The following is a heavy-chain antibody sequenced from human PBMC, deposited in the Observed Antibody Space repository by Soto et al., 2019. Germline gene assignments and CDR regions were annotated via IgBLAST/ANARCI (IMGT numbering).Heavy chain of an antibody. CDR1: GGSFSGYY. Sequence: SETLSLTCAVYGGSFSGYYWSWIRQPPGKGLEWIGEINHSGSTNYNPSLKSRVTISVDTSKNQFSLKLSSVTAADTAVYYCARVGTGTTSLWGRGTLVTVSS. J-gene: IGHJ4*02. CDR2: INHSGST. V-gene: IGHV4-34*01. CDR3: ARVGTGTTSL. D-gene: IGHD1-7*01.